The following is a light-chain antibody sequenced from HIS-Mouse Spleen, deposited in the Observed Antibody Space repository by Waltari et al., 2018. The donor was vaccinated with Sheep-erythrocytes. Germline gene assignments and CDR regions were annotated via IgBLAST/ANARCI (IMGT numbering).Light chain of an antibody. J-gene: IGLJ1*01. CDR2: DVS. V-gene: IGLV2-11*01. CDR1: SSYVGGYNY. CDR3: CSYAGSYNHV. Sequence: QSALTQPRSVSGSPGQSVTISCTGTSSYVGGYNYLSWYQQHPGKAPKLMIYDVSKRPSGVPDRFSGSKSGNTASLTISGLQAEDEADYYCCSYAGSYNHVFATGTKVTVL.